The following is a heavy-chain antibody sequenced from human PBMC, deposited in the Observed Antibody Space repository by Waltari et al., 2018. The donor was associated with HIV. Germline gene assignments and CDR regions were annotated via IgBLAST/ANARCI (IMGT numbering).Heavy chain of an antibody. CDR1: GGTFSSYT. CDR3: AGLGPPTVHY. D-gene: IGHD4-17*01. J-gene: IGHJ4*02. CDR2: IIPILGIA. Sequence: QVQLVQSGAEVKKPGSSVKVSCKASGGTFSSYTISWVGQAPGQGFEWMGRIIPILGIANNAQKVRERVTITADRSARTAYMELSSLRAEDTAVYYCAGLGPPTVHYWGQGTLVTVSS. V-gene: IGHV1-69*02.